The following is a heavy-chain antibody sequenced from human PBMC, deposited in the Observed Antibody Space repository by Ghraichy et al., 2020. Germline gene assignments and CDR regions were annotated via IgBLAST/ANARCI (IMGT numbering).Heavy chain of an antibody. CDR2: ISWNSGSI. V-gene: IGHV3-9*01. CDR1: GFTFDDYA. D-gene: IGHD4-17*01. J-gene: IGHJ3*02. Sequence: GGSLRLSCAASGFTFDDYAMHWVRQAPGKGLEWVSGISWNSGSIGYADSVKGRFTISRDNAKNSLYLQMNSLRAEDTALYYCAKDIMDDYGDAGQAFDIWGKRTMVTVSS. CDR3: AKDIMDDYGDAGQAFDI.